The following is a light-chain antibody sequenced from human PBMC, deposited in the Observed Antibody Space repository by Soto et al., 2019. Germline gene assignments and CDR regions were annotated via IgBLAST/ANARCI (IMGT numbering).Light chain of an antibody. J-gene: IGLJ3*02. CDR3: CSYAGSSTWV. CDR1: SSDVGSYNL. CDR2: EGS. V-gene: IGLV2-23*01. Sequence: QSVLTQPASVSGSPGQSITISCTGTSSDVGSYNLVSWYQQHPGKAPKLMIYEGSKRPSGVSNRFSGSNSGNTASLTISWLQAEDEADYYCCSYAGSSTWVFGGGTKLTVL.